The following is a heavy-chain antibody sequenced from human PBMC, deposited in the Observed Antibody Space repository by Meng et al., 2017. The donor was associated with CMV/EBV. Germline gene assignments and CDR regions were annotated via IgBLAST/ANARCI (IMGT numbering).Heavy chain of an antibody. CDR2: IYSGGST. J-gene: IGHJ1*01. CDR3: ASYSSGWYIQH. V-gene: IGHV3-66*01. CDR1: GFTVSSNY. D-gene: IGHD6-19*01. Sequence: VQPMESGGGLVQPGGSQRLSCAASGFTVSSNYMSWVRQAPGKGLEWVSVIYSGGSTYYADSVKGRFTISRDNSKNTLYLQMNSLRAEDTAVYYCASYSSGWYIQHWGQGTLVTVSS.